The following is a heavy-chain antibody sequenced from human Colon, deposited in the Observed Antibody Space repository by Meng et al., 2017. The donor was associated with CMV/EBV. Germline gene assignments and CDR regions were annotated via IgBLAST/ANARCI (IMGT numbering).Heavy chain of an antibody. D-gene: IGHD6-19*01. CDR3: AKDLKACSSGWSSDY. V-gene: IGHV3-30*02. CDR1: GFTFNIYD. Sequence: GGSLRLSCAASGFTFNIYDIHWVRQAPGKGLEWVAVMRFHGSNEYYADSVKGRFSVSRDNSKSTLYLQMNSLKPEDTAVYCCAKDLKACSSGWSSDYWGQGTLVTVSS. CDR2: MRFHGSNE. J-gene: IGHJ4*02.